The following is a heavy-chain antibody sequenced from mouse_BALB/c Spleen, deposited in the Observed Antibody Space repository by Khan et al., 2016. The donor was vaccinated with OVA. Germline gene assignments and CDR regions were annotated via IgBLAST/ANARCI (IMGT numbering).Heavy chain of an antibody. V-gene: IGHV5-6*01. CDR3: ASHLTGSFAY. CDR1: GFTFSSYS. CDR2: ISSGGDYT. Sequence: EVELVESGGDLVKPGGSLKLSCAASGFTFSSYSMSWVRQTPDKRLEWVATISSGGDYTYYPASVKGRFTISRDNAKNTLYLQMSSLTSEDTAMCYCASHLTGSFAYWGQGTLVTVSA. J-gene: IGHJ3*01. D-gene: IGHD4-1*01.